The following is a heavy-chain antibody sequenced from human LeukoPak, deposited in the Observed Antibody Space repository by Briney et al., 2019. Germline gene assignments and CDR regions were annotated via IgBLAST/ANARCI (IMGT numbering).Heavy chain of an antibody. V-gene: IGHV4-59*01. CDR2: FYSSGSA. J-gene: IGHJ4*02. CDR3: ARVFGYTYGHADY. D-gene: IGHD5-18*01. CDR1: GGXINGYY. Sequence: SETLSLTCTVSGGXINGYYWCWMRQPPGKGLEWIGNFYSSGSANYNPSLKSRVTISVETSKNQFSLKLSSVTAADTAVYYCARVFGYTYGHADYWGQGTLVTVSS.